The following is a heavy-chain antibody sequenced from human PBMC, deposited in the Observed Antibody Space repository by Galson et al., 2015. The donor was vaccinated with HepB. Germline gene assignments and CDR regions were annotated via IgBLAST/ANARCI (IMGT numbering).Heavy chain of an antibody. D-gene: IGHD5-18*01. Sequence: GAEVKQPGESLKISCKGSGYTFTSYWIGWVRQMPGKGLEWMGIFYPGDSDTRYSPSFQGQVTISADKSISTAYLQWSSLKASDTAMYYCARRGYSYDYYFDYWGQGTLVTVSS. J-gene: IGHJ4*02. V-gene: IGHV5-51*01. CDR3: ARRGYSYDYYFDY. CDR1: GYTFTSYW. CDR2: FYPGDSDT.